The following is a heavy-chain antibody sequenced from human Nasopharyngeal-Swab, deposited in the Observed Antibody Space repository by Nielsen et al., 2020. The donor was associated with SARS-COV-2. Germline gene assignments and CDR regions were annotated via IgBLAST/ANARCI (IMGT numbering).Heavy chain of an antibody. V-gene: IGHV5-10-1*01. CDR1: GYTFTTYW. J-gene: IGHJ3*02. Sequence: GESLKISCKGSGYTFTTYWISWVRRMPGKGLEWMGRIDPSDSYTNYSPSFQGHVTISAEKSISTAYLQWSSLKASDTAIYYCGRVSSSWPHDAFDIWGQGTMVTVSS. CDR2: IDPSDSYT. D-gene: IGHD6-13*01. CDR3: GRVSSSWPHDAFDI.